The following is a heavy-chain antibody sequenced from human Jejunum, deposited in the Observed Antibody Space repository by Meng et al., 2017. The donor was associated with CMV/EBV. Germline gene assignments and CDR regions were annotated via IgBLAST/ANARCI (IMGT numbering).Heavy chain of an antibody. CDR2: ISAYNGDT. Sequence: QAQLVQSGGEVKKPGASVKVSFKASGYTFTNYGITWVRQAPGQGLEWMGWISAYNGDTNYAQTLQGRVTMTTDTSTSTAYMELRSLRPDDTAVYYCARVEVGITSGDYWGQGTLVTVSS. D-gene: IGHD1-26*01. V-gene: IGHV1-18*01. CDR1: GYTFTNYG. J-gene: IGHJ4*02. CDR3: ARVEVGITSGDY.